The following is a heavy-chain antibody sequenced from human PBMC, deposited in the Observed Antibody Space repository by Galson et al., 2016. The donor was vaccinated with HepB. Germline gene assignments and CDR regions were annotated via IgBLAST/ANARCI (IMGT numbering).Heavy chain of an antibody. CDR1: GDSVSSNSAG. Sequence: CAISGDSVSSNSAGWYWIRQTPSRGLECLGRTYYRSKWYNEYAVSVQSRITINPDTSKNQFSLQLNSVTLEDTAVYYCARGVAPWALGSLGFHMDVWGQGTTVTVSS. V-gene: IGHV6-1*01. CDR3: ARGVAPWALGSLGFHMDV. J-gene: IGHJ6*02. CDR2: TYYRSKWYN. D-gene: IGHD1-26*01.